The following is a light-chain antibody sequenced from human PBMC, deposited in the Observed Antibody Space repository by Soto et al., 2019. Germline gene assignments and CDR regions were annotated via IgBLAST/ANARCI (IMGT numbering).Light chain of an antibody. CDR2: DAS. CDR3: QQYNSYPYT. V-gene: IGKV1-5*01. Sequence: DIQMTQSPSTLSASVGDRVTITCRASQSISSWLAWYQQKPGKAPKILIYDASTLESGVPSRFSGSGSGTDFTLTISSLQPDDFATYYCQQYNSYPYTFGQGTNLEI. CDR1: QSISSW. J-gene: IGKJ2*01.